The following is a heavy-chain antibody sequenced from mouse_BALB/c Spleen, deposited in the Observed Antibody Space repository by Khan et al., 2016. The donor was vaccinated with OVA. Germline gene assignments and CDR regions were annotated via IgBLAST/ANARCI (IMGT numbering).Heavy chain of an antibody. D-gene: IGHD2-14*01. CDR3: VRDGAYHRNDGWFAY. CDR1: GYTFINYW. CDR2: INPSTGYT. Sequence: QVQLQQSGAELAKPGASVKMSCKASGYTFINYWILWIKQRPGQGLEWIGYINPSTGYTEYNQNFKDKATLTADISSSTAYMQLSSLTSDDSAVYNCVRDGAYHRNDGWFAYWGQGTLVTVSA. J-gene: IGHJ3*01. V-gene: IGHV1-7*01.